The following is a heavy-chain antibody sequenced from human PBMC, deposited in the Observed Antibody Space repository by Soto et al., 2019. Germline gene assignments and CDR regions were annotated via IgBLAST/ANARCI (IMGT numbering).Heavy chain of an antibody. J-gene: IGHJ6*02. Sequence: AGSVKVSCKASGYTFTSYGISWVRQAPGQGLEWMGWISAYNGNTNYAQKLQGRVTMTTDTSTSTAYMELRSLRSDDTAVYYCARFYIGSSTSCCHYGMDVWGQGTTVTVSS. D-gene: IGHD2-2*01. CDR1: GYTFTSYG. CDR3: ARFYIGSSTSCCHYGMDV. CDR2: ISAYNGNT. V-gene: IGHV1-18*01.